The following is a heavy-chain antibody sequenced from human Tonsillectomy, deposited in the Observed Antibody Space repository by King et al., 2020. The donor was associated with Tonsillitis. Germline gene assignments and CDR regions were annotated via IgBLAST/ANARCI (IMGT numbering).Heavy chain of an antibody. J-gene: IGHJ3*02. CDR1: GGSFSGYY. CDR2: INHIGIT. D-gene: IGHD5-24*01. Sequence: VQLQQWGAGLLKPSETLTLTCVVYGGSFSGYYWSWIRQPPGKGLEWIGEINHIGITNNNPSLKSRVTMSVDTSKNQFSLKLSSVTAADTAVYYCARGGWPFDNDAAFDIWGQGTVVTVS. CDR3: ARGGWPFDNDAAFDI. V-gene: IGHV4-34*01.